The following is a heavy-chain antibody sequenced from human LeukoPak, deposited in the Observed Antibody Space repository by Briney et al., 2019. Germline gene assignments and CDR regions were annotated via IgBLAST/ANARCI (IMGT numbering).Heavy chain of an antibody. V-gene: IGHV3-15*01. J-gene: IGHJ4*02. CDR1: GGSISSYY. CDR3: TTEGTYYYDSSGPTRRYFDY. Sequence: PSETLSLTCTVSGGSISSYYWSWIRQPPGKGLEWVGRIKSKTDGGTTDYAAPVKGRFTISRDDSKNTLYLQMNSLKTEDTAVYYCTTEGTYYYDSSGPTRRYFDYWGQGTLVTVSS. CDR2: IKSKTDGGTT. D-gene: IGHD3-22*01.